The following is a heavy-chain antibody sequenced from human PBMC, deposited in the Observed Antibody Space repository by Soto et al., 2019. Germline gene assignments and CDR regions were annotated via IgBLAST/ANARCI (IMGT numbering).Heavy chain of an antibody. Sequence: SETLSLTCAVYGGSFSGYYWSWIRQPPGKGLEWIGEINHSGSTNYNPSLKSRVTISVDTSKNQFSLKLSSVTAADTAVYYCARAYGSGSYYKNGYYYGMDVWAQGSTVT. J-gene: IGHJ6*02. V-gene: IGHV4-34*01. CDR1: GGSFSGYY. D-gene: IGHD3-10*01. CDR2: INHSGST. CDR3: ARAYGSGSYYKNGYYYGMDV.